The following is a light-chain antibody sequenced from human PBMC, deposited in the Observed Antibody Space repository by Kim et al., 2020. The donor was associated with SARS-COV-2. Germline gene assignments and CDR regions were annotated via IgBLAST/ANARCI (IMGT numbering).Light chain of an antibody. J-gene: IGKJ5*01. CDR1: QSVSNN. CDR3: QQYHNWPPIT. V-gene: IGKV3-15*01. CDR2: GAS. Sequence: SPGERATLSCRASQSVSNNLAWYQQKPDQAPRLLIYGASTRATGVPTRFSGSGSGTEFTLTISSLQSEDFAVYYCQQYHNWPPITFGQGTRLDIK.